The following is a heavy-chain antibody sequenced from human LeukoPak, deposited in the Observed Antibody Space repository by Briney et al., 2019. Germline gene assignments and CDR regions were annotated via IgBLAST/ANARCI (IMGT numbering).Heavy chain of an antibody. CDR3: AISPVSPMNWFDP. CDR2: INPNSSGT. J-gene: IGHJ5*02. CDR1: GYTFTGYY. Sequence: ASVKVSCXASGYTFTGYYMHWVRQAPGQGLEWMGWINPNSSGTNYAQKFQGRVTMTRDTSISTAYMELSRLRSDDTAVYYCAISPVSPMNWFDPWGQGTLVTVSS. V-gene: IGHV1-2*02.